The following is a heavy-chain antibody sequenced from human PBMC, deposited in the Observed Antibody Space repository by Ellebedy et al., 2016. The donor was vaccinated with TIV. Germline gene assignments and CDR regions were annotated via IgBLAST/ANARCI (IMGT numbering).Heavy chain of an antibody. CDR1: GYTFTSYA. J-gene: IGHJ4*02. Sequence: AASVKVSCKASGYTFTSYAMHWVRQAPGQRLEWMGWINAGTGNTKYSQNFQGRVTITADKSTSTAYMELSSLRSEDTAVYYCARAERLRFLEWLLPLDYWGQGTLVTVSS. V-gene: IGHV1-3*01. CDR2: INAGTGNT. CDR3: ARAERLRFLEWLLPLDY. D-gene: IGHD3-3*01.